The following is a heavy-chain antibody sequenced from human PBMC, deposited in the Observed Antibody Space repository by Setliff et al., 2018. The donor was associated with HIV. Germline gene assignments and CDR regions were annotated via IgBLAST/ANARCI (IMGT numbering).Heavy chain of an antibody. CDR2: ISSSESAI. Sequence: LRLSCAASGFSLSSFEMNWVRQAPGKGLEWLSYISSSESAIYYADSVKGRFTISRDNAKNSLYLQMNSLRVEDTAVYYCARGGPLEWSYYPRPNWFDPWGQGTLVTVPQ. D-gene: IGHD3-3*01. CDR3: ARGGPLEWSYYPRPNWFDP. CDR1: GFSLSSFE. J-gene: IGHJ5*02. V-gene: IGHV3-48*03.